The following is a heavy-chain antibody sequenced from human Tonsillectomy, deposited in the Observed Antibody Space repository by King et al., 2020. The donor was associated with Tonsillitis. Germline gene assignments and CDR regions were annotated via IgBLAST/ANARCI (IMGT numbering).Heavy chain of an antibody. J-gene: IGHJ4*02. V-gene: IGHV3-7*04. CDR1: EFPFSSSW. Sequence: VQLVESGGGLVQPGGPLKLSFAASEFPFSSSWMTWIRQAPGKGLQWVATIRQDGSEKYYADSLKGRFTVSRDNAKNSLERQMNSLRAEDTALYYCARDKAYTSFDYWGQGTLVTVSS. CDR2: IRQDGSEK. CDR3: ARDKAYTSFDY. D-gene: IGHD6-19*01.